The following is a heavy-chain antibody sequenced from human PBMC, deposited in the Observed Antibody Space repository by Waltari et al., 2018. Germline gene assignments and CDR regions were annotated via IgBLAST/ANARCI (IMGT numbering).Heavy chain of an antibody. Sequence: EVQLVESGGGLVQPGGSLRHSCAASGFTFSSYWMSWVRQAPGKGLEWVANIKQDGSEKYYVDSVKGRFTISRDNAKNSLYLQMNSLRAEDTAVYYCARGANDSPWYFDLWGRGTLVTVSS. J-gene: IGHJ2*01. V-gene: IGHV3-7*01. CDR3: ARGANDSPWYFDL. D-gene: IGHD2-8*01. CDR2: IKQDGSEK. CDR1: GFTFSSYW.